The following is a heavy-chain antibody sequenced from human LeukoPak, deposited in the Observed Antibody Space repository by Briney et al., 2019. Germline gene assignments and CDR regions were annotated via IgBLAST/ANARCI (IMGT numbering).Heavy chain of an antibody. CDR1: GFTFSSYW. CDR3: AKGVFGVNRAFDY. Sequence: PGGSLRLSCAASGFTFSSYWMSWVRQAPGKGLEWVANIKQDGSEKYYVDSVKGRFTISRDNAKNSLYLQMNSLRVDDTALYYCAKGVFGVNRAFDYWGQGTLVTVSS. D-gene: IGHD3-3*01. J-gene: IGHJ4*02. CDR2: IKQDGSEK. V-gene: IGHV3-7*03.